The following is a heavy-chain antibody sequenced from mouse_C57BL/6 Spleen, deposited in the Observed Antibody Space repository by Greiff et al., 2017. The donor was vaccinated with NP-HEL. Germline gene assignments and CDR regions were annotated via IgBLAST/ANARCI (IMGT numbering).Heavy chain of an antibody. Sequence: VQLQQSVAELVRPGASVKLSCTASGFNIKNTYMHWVKQRPEQGLEWIGRIDPANGNTKYAPKFQGKATITADTSSNTAYLQLSSLTSEDTAIYYCGMNDYDVALAEDYWGQGTSVTVSS. CDR2: IDPANGNT. D-gene: IGHD2-4*01. J-gene: IGHJ4*01. V-gene: IGHV14-3*01. CDR1: GFNIKNTY. CDR3: GMNDYDVALAEDY.